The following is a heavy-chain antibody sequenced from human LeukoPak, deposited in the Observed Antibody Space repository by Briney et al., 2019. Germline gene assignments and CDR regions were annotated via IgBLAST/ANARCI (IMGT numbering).Heavy chain of an antibody. V-gene: IGHV3-23*01. CDR2: INANSGTA. D-gene: IGHD6-19*01. CDR3: AKPVSGGLAVTADWFHP. Sequence: PGGSLRLSCAASGFAFSFYTMSWLRQPPGKGLEWASTINANSGTASYAASVRGRFTISRDNSKNTLYLQVNTLRADDTATYYCAKPVSGGLAVTADWFHPWGQGTLVVVSS. CDR1: GFAFSFYT. J-gene: IGHJ5*01.